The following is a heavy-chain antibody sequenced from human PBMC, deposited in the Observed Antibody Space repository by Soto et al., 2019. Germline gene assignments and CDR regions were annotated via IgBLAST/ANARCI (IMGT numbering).Heavy chain of an antibody. Sequence: DVQLVESVGSLVQPGRSLRLSCAASGLTFDDYAMHWVRQAPGKGLEWVSGISWNSGSIGYADSVKGRFTISRDNAKNSLYLQMNSLRAQDTALYYCAKDRHDSCSWYVDYWGQGTLVTVSS. CDR2: ISWNSGSI. CDR1: GLTFDDYA. D-gene: IGHD6-13*01. V-gene: IGHV3-9*01. CDR3: AKDRHDSCSWYVDY. J-gene: IGHJ4*02.